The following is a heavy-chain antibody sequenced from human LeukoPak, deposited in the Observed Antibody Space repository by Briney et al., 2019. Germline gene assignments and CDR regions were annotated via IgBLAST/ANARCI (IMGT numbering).Heavy chain of an antibody. J-gene: IGHJ4*02. Sequence: ASETLSLTCTVSGYSISSAYQWGWGWIRQPPGRGLEWIGNVFHSGSTSYNPSLKSRVTISVDKSKNQFSLKLSSVTAADTAVYYCARVFTTGPSYYFDYWGQGTLVTVSS. D-gene: IGHD1-1*01. CDR2: VFHSGST. CDR3: ARVFTTGPSYYFDY. CDR1: GYSISSAYQWG. V-gene: IGHV4-38-2*02.